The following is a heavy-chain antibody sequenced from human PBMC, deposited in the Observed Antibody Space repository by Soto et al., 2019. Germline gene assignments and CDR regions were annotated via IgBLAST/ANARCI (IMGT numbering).Heavy chain of an antibody. V-gene: IGHV4-59*08. CDR1: GGSIGSYY. CDR2: IYYSGST. CDR3: ARGGWRQIDY. J-gene: IGHJ4*02. D-gene: IGHD3-3*01. Sequence: QVQLQESGPGLVKPSETLSLTCSVSGGSIGSYYWRWIRQPPGKGLEWIGYIYYSGSTNYNPSHKSRVTISVDTSKNQFSLKLSSVTAADTAVYYCARGGWRQIDYWGQGTLVTVSS.